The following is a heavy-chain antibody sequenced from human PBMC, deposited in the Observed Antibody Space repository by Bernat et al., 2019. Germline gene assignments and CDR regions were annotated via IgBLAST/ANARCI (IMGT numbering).Heavy chain of an antibody. CDR3: AREWYYCTDQ. D-gene: IGHD3-16*01. Sequence: EVQLVESGGGLVQPGGSLRLSCAASGFAFSAYWMNWVRQAPGKGLVWVARITGDGSSTTYADAVKGRFTISRDNAKNTLYLQMNSLGAEDTAVYYCAREWYYCTDQWGQGTLVTVSS. J-gene: IGHJ4*02. V-gene: IGHV3-74*01. CDR1: GFAFSAYW. CDR2: ITGDGSST.